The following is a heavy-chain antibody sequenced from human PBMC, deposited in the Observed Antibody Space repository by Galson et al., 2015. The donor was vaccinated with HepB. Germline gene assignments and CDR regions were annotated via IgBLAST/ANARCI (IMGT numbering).Heavy chain of an antibody. CDR3: ARPLEDIVVVPAAQSIRYWYFDL. V-gene: IGHV1-2*02. CDR2: INPNSGGT. J-gene: IGHJ2*01. CDR1: GYTFTGYY. Sequence: SVKVSCKASGYTFTGYYMHWVRQAPGQGLEWMGWINPNSGGTNYAQKLQGRVTMTRDTSISTAYMELSRLRSDDTAVYYCARPLEDIVVVPAAQSIRYWYFDLWGRGTLVTVPS. D-gene: IGHD2-2*01.